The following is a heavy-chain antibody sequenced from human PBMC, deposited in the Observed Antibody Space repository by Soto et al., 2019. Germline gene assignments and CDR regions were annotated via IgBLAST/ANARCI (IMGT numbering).Heavy chain of an antibody. CDR3: ASGYYGSGNLPTPKIDY. D-gene: IGHD3-10*01. Sequence: MHWVRQAPGQRLEWMGWINAGNGNTKYSQKFQGRVTITRDTSASTAYMELSSLRSEDTAVYYCASGYYGSGNLPTPKIDYWGQGTLVTVSS. J-gene: IGHJ4*02. V-gene: IGHV1-3*01. CDR2: INAGNGNT.